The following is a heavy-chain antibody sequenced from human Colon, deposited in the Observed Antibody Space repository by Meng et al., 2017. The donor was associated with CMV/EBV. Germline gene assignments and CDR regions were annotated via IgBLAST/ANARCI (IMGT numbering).Heavy chain of an antibody. CDR1: GLTFSTYA. Sequence: GGLCSAGWFLDPPWAASGLTFSTYAMGWVRPAPGKGRGGVPFLHNNPHVSGIRIYSADPVKGRFTISGDNSKSTLYLQMNSVTVDDTGVYYCTRGIESMWELGTDWGQGTLVTVSS. CDR2: LHNNPHVSGIRI. V-gene: IGHV3-23*01. D-gene: IGHD7-27*01. CDR3: TRGIESMWELGTD. J-gene: IGHJ4*02.